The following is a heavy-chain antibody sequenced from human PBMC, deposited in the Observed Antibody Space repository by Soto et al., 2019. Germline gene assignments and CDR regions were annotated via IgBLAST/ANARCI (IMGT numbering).Heavy chain of an antibody. CDR3: ARIGFLDRYYYYYGMDV. CDR1: GGSISSYY. Sequence: ETLSLTCTVSGGSISSYYWSWIRQPPGKGLEWIGYIYYSGSTNYNPSLKSRVTISVDTSKNQFSLKLSSVTAADTAVYYCARIGFLDRYYYYYGMDVWGQGTTVTVSS. CDR2: IYYSGST. J-gene: IGHJ6*02. V-gene: IGHV4-59*01. D-gene: IGHD3-3*02.